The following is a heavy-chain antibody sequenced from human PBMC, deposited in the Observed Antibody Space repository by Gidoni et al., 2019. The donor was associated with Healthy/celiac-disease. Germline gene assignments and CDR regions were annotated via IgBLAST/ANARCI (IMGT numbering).Heavy chain of an antibody. CDR2: IIPILGIA. V-gene: IGHV1-69*02. CDR1: GGTFSSYT. Sequence: QVQLVQSGAEVKKPGSSVKVSCKASGGTFSSYTISWVRQAPGQGLEWMGRIIPILGIANYAQKFQGRVTITADKSTSTAYMELSSLRSEDTAVYYCVNGYSYGYTPPFYFDCWGQGTLVTVSS. D-gene: IGHD5-18*01. J-gene: IGHJ4*02. CDR3: VNGYSYGYTPPFYFDC.